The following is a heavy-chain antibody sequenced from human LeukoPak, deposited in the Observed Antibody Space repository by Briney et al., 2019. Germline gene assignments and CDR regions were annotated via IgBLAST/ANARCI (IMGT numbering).Heavy chain of an antibody. CDR3: ARGPMVRGVIWFFDY. D-gene: IGHD3-10*01. Sequence: SETLSLTCAVYGGSFSGYYWSWIRQPPGKGLEWIGEINHSGSTNYNPSLKSRVTISVDTSKNQFSLKLSSVTAADTAVYYCARGPMVRGVIWFFDYWGQGTLVTVSS. CDR2: INHSGST. V-gene: IGHV4-34*01. J-gene: IGHJ4*02. CDR1: GGSFSGYY.